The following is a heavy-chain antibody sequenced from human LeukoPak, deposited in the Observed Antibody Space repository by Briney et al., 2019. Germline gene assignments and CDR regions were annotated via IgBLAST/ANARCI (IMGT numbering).Heavy chain of an antibody. J-gene: IGHJ6*02. CDR3: ARVNGEQQLVYYYGMDV. CDR2: INPNSGGT. D-gene: IGHD6-13*01. Sequence: GASVKVSCKASGYTFTGYYMHWVRQAPGQGLEWMGRINPNSGGTNYAQKFQGRVTMTRDTSISTAYMELSRLRSDDTAVYYCARVNGEQQLVYYYGMDVWGQGTTVTVSS. CDR1: GYTFTGYY. V-gene: IGHV1-2*06.